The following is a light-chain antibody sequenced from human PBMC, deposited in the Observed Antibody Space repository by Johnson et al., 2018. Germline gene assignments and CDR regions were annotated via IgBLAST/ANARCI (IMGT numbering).Light chain of an antibody. J-gene: IGLJ1*01. V-gene: IGLV1-51*02. CDR3: GTWDSSLSAGNV. CDR2: ENN. Sequence: QSVLTQPPSVSAAPGQKVTISCSGSSSNIGNNYVSRYQQLPGTAPKLLIYENNKRPSGIPDLFSGSKSGTSATLGITGLQTGDEADYYCGTWDSSLSAGNVFGTGTKVTVL. CDR1: SSNIGNNY.